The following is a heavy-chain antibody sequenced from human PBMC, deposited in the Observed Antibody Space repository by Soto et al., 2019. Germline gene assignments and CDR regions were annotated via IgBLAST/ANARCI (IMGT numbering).Heavy chain of an antibody. D-gene: IGHD4-17*01. J-gene: IGHJ2*01. CDR2: ISGSGGST. CDR3: AKGPGAVTSPWYFDL. Sequence: EVQLLESGGGLVQPGGSLRLSCAASGFTFSSYAMSWVRQAPGKGLEWVSAISGSGGSTYYADSVKGRFTISRDNSKNTLYVQMNSLRAEDRAVYYCAKGPGAVTSPWYFDLWGRGTLVTVSS. CDR1: GFTFSSYA. V-gene: IGHV3-23*01.